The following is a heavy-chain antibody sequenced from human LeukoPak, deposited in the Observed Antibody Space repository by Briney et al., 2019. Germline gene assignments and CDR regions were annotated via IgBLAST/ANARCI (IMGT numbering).Heavy chain of an antibody. J-gene: IGHJ5*02. V-gene: IGHV3-30*02. Sequence: EGSLRLSCAASGFTFSSYGMHWVRQAPGKGLEWVAFIRYDGSNKYYADSVKGRFTISRDNSKNTLYLQMNSLRAEDTAVYYCAKRDCSGGSCYGGNWFDPWGQGTLVTVSS. D-gene: IGHD2-15*01. CDR3: AKRDCSGGSCYGGNWFDP. CDR1: GFTFSSYG. CDR2: IRYDGSNK.